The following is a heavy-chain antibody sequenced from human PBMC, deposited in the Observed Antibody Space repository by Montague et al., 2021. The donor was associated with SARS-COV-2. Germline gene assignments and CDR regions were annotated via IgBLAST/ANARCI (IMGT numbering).Heavy chain of an antibody. Sequence: SETLSLTCTVSGVSIDDNYFAWIRQPPGKGLEWIGSVSDSGTTDSNPSLRGRLTMSVDTSQNHFSMTLTSVTAADSALYFCARESSDLYPRYFGVWGRGVLITVTS. CDR2: VSDSGTT. J-gene: IGHJ2*01. D-gene: IGHD6-25*01. V-gene: IGHV4-59*01. CDR3: ARESSDLYPRYFGV. CDR1: GVSIDDNY.